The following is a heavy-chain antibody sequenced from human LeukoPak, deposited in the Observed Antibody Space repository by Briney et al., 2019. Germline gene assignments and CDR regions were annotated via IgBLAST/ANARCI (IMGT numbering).Heavy chain of an antibody. CDR2: IIPIFGTA. CDR3: ARAGDYYDSSGYSDY. CDR1: GGTFSSYA. J-gene: IGHJ4*02. Sequence: SVKVSCKASGGTFSSYAISWVRQAPGQGLEWMGRIIPIFGTANYAQKFQGRVTITTDESTSTAYMELSSLRSEDTAVYYCARAGDYYDSSGYSDYWGQGTLVTVSS. V-gene: IGHV1-69*05. D-gene: IGHD3-22*01.